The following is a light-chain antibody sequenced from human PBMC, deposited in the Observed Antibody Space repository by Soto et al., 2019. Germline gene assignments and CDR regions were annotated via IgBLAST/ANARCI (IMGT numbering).Light chain of an antibody. Sequence: DIQMTQSPSSLSASVGDRVTITCRASQSISSYLNWYQQKPGKAPKLLIYAASSLQSGVPSRFSGSGSGTVFTLTISSLQPEDFATFYCQQSDRTPYTFGQGTKLEIK. CDR2: AAS. CDR1: QSISSY. J-gene: IGKJ2*01. V-gene: IGKV1-39*01. CDR3: QQSDRTPYT.